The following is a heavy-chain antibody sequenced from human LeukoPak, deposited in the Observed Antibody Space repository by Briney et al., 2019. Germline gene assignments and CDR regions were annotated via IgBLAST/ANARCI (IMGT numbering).Heavy chain of an antibody. CDR2: ISSGGSYT. V-gene: IGHV3-11*03. Sequence: KPGGSLRLSCAGSGXTFSDYYMSWIRQAPGKGREWVSYISSGGSYTNFADSVKGRFTISRDNAKNSLYLQMNSLRADDTAVYYCARNYFQGVPGAYWGQGTLVTVSS. J-gene: IGHJ4*02. CDR1: GXTFSDYY. D-gene: IGHD3-10*01. CDR3: ARNYFQGVPGAY.